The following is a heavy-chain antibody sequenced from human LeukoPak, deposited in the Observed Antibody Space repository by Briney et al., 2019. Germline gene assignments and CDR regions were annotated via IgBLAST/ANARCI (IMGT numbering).Heavy chain of an antibody. Sequence: SETPSLTCAVYGGSFSAYYWSWIRQTPGKGLEWIGEINHSGNTKYNPSLKSRVAMSVDTSKNQFSLYLRSVTAADTAVYYCARGSTVTMIVAYWGQGTRVTVSS. CDR3: ARGSTVTMIVAY. V-gene: IGHV4-34*01. CDR1: GGSFSAYY. CDR2: INHSGNT. D-gene: IGHD3-22*01. J-gene: IGHJ4*02.